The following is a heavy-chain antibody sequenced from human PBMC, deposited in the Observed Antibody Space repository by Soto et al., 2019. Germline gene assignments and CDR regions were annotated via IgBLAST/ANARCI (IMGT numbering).Heavy chain of an antibody. CDR1: GGTFSNFA. V-gene: IGHV1-69*13. CDR2: IILPFGTA. D-gene: IGHD4-17*01. J-gene: IGHJ4*02. CDR3: ARGTDYEGYFDF. Sequence: AASVKVSCKASGGTFSNFAVGCVRQAPGQGPEWMGGIILPFGTANYAQKFQDRVTITADDSMTTAYMDLSSLRSDDTAVYYFARGTDYEGYFDFWGQGTLVTVSS.